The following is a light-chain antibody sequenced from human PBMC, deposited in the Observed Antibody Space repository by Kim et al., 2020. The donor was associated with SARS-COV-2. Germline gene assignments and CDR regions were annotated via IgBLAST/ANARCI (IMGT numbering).Light chain of an antibody. CDR2: WAS. CDR1: KNVLYSSNNKNY. V-gene: IGKV4-1*01. CDR3: QQYYSTPLT. J-gene: IGKJ4*01. Sequence: ATINCKSSKNVLYSSNNKNYLAWYQQKPGQPPKLLIYWASTRESGVPDRFSGSGSGTDFTLTISSLQAEDVAVYYCQQYYSTPLTFGGGTKVDIK.